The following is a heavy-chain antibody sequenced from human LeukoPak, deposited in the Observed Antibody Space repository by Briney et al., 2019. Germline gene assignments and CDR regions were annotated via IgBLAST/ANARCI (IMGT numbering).Heavy chain of an antibody. Sequence: GGSLRLSCAASGFTFSYYWMSWVRQAPGKGLEWVANIDEDGSEKYYVDSVKGRFTISRDNAKNSLYLQMNSLRAEDTAVYYCARGSSSSFDYWGQGTLVTVSS. D-gene: IGHD6-6*01. V-gene: IGHV3-7*04. CDR3: ARGSSSSFDY. J-gene: IGHJ4*02. CDR2: IDEDGSEK. CDR1: GFTFSYYW.